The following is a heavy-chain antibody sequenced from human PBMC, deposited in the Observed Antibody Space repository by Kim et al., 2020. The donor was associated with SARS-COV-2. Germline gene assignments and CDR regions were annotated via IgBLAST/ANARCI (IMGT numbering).Heavy chain of an antibody. J-gene: IGHJ4*02. Sequence: SETLSLTCTVSGGSISSSSYYWGWIRQPPGKGLEWIGSIYYSGSTYYNPSLKSRVTISVDTSKNQFSLKLSSVTAADTAVYYCARSPRLGYCSSTSCSPFDYWGQGTLVTVSS. V-gene: IGHV4-39*01. CDR1: GGSISSSSYY. D-gene: IGHD2-2*01. CDR3: ARSPRLGYCSSTSCSPFDY. CDR2: IYYSGST.